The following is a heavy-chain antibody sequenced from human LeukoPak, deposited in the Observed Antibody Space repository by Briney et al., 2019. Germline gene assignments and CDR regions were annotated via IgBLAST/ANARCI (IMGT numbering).Heavy chain of an antibody. J-gene: IGHJ4*02. Sequence: NPSETLSLTCAVYGGSFSGYYWSWIRQPPGKGLEWIGGINHSGSTNYNPSLKSRVTISVDTSKNQFSLKLSSVTAADTAVYYCARGRGTSSCWGQGTLVTVSS. V-gene: IGHV4-34*01. D-gene: IGHD3-10*01. CDR1: GGSFSGYY. CDR3: ARGRGTSSC. CDR2: INHSGST.